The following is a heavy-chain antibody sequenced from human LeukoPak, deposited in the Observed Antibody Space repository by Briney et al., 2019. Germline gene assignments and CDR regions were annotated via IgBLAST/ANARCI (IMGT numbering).Heavy chain of an antibody. Sequence: GGSLRLSCAASGFTFSSSWMNWVRQAPGKGLEGVANIKQDGSEKYYVDSVKGRFTISRDNAKNSLYPQMNTLRAEDTAVYYCASLDYWGQGTLVTVSS. CDR2: IKQDGSEK. J-gene: IGHJ4*02. CDR3: ASLDY. V-gene: IGHV3-7*01. CDR1: GFTFSSSW.